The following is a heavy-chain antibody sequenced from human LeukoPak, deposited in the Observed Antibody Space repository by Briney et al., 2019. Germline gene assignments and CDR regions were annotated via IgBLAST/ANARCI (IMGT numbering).Heavy chain of an antibody. V-gene: IGHV3-7*01. CDR2: IKQDGSEK. CDR1: GFTFSSYW. Sequence: GGSLRLSCAASGFTFSSYWMSWARQAPGKGLEWVANIKQDGSEKYYVDSVKGRFTISRDNAKNSLYPQMNSLRAEDTAVYYCARQGTRRTQYFQHWGQGTLVTVSS. D-gene: IGHD1-1*01. CDR3: ARQGTRRTQYFQH. J-gene: IGHJ1*01.